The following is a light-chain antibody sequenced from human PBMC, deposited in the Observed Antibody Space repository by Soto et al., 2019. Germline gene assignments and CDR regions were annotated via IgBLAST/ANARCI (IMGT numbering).Light chain of an antibody. CDR1: SSNIGAGYD. J-gene: IGLJ2*01. CDR2: GNS. CDR3: RSYDSSLSVV. Sequence: QSVLTQPPSVSGAPGQMVTISCTGSSSNIGAGYDVHWYQQLPGTAPKLLIYGNSNRPSGVPDRFSGSKSGTSASLAITGLQAEDEADYYCRSYDSSLSVVFGGGTKLTVL. V-gene: IGLV1-40*01.